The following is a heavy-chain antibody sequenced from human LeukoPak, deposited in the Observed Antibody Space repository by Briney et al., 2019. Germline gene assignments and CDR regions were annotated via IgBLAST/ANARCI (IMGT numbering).Heavy chain of an antibody. CDR3: AKLPGRAADY. CDR2: ISDSGGT. Sequence: GGSLRLSCAASGFTFSSYVMNWVRQAPGKGLEWVSGISDSGGTYYADSVKGRFTISRDNSKNTLYLQMNSLRAEDTAVYYCAKLPGRAADYWGQGTLVTVSS. CDR1: GFTFSSYV. J-gene: IGHJ4*02. V-gene: IGHV3-23*01.